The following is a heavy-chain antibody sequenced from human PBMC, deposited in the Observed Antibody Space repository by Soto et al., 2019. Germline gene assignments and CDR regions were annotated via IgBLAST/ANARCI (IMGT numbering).Heavy chain of an antibody. CDR1: GFTFSSYS. D-gene: IGHD5-12*01. CDR2: ISSSSSTI. CDR3: ARVYSGYDLWWFDP. J-gene: IGHJ5*02. V-gene: IGHV3-48*02. Sequence: EVQLVESGGGLVQPGGSLRLSCAASGFTFSSYSMNWVRQAPGKGLEWVSYISSSSSTIYYADSVKGRFTISRDNAKNSLYLQMNSLRDEDTAVYYCARVYSGYDLWWFDPWGQGTLVTVSS.